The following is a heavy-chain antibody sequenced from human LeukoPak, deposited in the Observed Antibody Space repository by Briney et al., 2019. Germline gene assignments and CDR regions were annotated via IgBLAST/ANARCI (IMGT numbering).Heavy chain of an antibody. J-gene: IGHJ6*02. V-gene: IGHV1-69*04. Sequence: GSSVNVSCKASVGTFSSYAISWVRQAPGQGLAWVGRIIPILGIANYPQQFQGRVTITADKSTSTAYMELSSLRSEHTAVYYCAGKRGTSYYGMDVWGQGTTVTVSS. CDR1: VGTFSSYA. CDR3: AGKRGTSYYGMDV. D-gene: IGHD4-23*01. CDR2: IIPILGIA.